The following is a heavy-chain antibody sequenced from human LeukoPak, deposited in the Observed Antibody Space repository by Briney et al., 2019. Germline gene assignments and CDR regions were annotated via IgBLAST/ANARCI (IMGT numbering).Heavy chain of an antibody. Sequence: SETLSLTCTVSGGSISSYYWSWIRQPPGKGLEWIGYIYYSGSTNYNPSLKSRVTISVDTSKNQSSLTLSSVTAADTAVYYCASHRPSGDSSGYYPPTFDYWGQGTLVTVSS. CDR1: GGSISSYY. CDR2: IYYSGST. J-gene: IGHJ4*02. CDR3: ASHRPSGDSSGYYPPTFDY. V-gene: IGHV4-59*08. D-gene: IGHD3-22*01.